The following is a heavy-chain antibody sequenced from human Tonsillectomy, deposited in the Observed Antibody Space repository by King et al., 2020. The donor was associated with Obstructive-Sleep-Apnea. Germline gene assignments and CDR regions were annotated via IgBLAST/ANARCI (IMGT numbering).Heavy chain of an antibody. V-gene: IGHV3-9*01. Sequence: VQLVESGGGFAQPGRSLTLSCAASGFTFDDSAMHWVRQVPGKGLEWVSSISWSGDRIAYADSVKGRLTISRDNAKNSLFLQMNSLRREDTAFYYCAKDQGEYFGVGAFDIWGQGTMVTVSS. J-gene: IGHJ3*02. CDR2: ISWSGDRI. D-gene: IGHD3-10*01. CDR1: GFTFDDSA. CDR3: AKDQGEYFGVGAFDI.